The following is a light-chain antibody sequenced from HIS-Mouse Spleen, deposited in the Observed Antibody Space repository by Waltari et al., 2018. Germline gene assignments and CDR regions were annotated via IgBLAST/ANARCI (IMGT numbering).Light chain of an antibody. CDR2: EGS. CDR3: CSYAGSSTFVVV. J-gene: IGLJ2*01. V-gene: IGLV2-23*03. CDR1: SSDVGRYNL. Sequence: QSALTQPASVSGSPGQSITISCTGTSSDVGRYNLVSWYQQHPGKAPNLMIYEGSKRPSGVSNRFSGSKSGNTASLTISGLQAEDEADYYCCSYAGSSTFVVVFGGGTKLTVL.